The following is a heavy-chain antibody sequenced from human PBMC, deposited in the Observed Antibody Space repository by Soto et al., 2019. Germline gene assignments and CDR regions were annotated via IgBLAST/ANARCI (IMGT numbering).Heavy chain of an antibody. Sequence: QVQLVQSGAEVKKPGASVKVSCKASGYTFTSYYMHWVRQAPGQGLEWMGIINPSGGSTSYAQKFQGRVTMTRDTSTSTVYMELSSLRSEDTAVYYCARKRLRLGELSRSYYFDYWGQGTLVTVSS. V-gene: IGHV1-46*01. D-gene: IGHD3-16*02. J-gene: IGHJ4*02. CDR2: INPSGGST. CDR1: GYTFTSYY. CDR3: ARKRLRLGELSRSYYFDY.